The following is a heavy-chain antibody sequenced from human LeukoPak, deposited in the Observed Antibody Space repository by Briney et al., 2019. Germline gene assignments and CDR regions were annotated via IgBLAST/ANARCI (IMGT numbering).Heavy chain of an antibody. CDR2: IRQDGSEK. V-gene: IGHV3-7*01. J-gene: IGHJ4*02. CDR1: DFAFSNFW. CDR3: AKGPQFDY. Sequence: GGSLRLSCEVSDFAFSNFWMTWVRQAPGKGLEWVANIRQDGSEKYYVDSVKGRFTISRDNSKNTLYLQMNSLRAEDTAVYYCAKGPQFDYWGQGTLVTVSS.